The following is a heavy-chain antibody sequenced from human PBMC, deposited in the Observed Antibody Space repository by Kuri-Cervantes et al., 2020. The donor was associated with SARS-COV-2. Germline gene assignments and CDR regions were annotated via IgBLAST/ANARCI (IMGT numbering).Heavy chain of an antibody. J-gene: IGHJ6*03. Sequence: GESLKISCKGSGYSFTSYWIGWVRQAPGQGLEWMGWISAYNGNTNYAQKLQGRVTMTTDTSTSTAYMELRSLRSDDTAVYYCARGGWRAGPLVVPAANSDTNYYYYYYMDVWGKGTTVTVSS. CDR2: ISAYNGNT. D-gene: IGHD2-2*01. CDR1: GYSFTSYW. V-gene: IGHV1-18*04. CDR3: ARGGWRAGPLVVPAANSDTNYYYYYYMDV.